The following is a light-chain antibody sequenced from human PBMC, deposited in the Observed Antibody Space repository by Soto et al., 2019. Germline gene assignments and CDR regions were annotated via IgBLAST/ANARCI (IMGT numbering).Light chain of an antibody. Sequence: QSALTQPPSASGSPGQSVTISCAGTSADVGGYDYVSWYQQLPGKAPKLMIYEVSKRPSGVPARFSGSKSGNTASLTVSGLQAEDEADYYCYSYAGNNVLFGGGTKVTVL. CDR2: EVS. J-gene: IGLJ2*01. CDR1: SADVGGYDY. CDR3: YSYAGNNVL. V-gene: IGLV2-8*01.